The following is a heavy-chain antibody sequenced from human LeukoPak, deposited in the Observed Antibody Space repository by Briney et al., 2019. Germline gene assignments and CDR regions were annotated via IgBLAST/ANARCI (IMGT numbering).Heavy chain of an antibody. D-gene: IGHD4-11*01. CDR3: AKMSRVYGNYEAY. V-gene: IGHV3-23*01. CDR2: ITARRRST. CDR1: GLSFSSYA. Sequence: GRSLRPSCAASGLSFSSYAMRSVRPPLRQGLERVSEITARRRSTYYADSVKGRLIISRDSPKNTLHLQMNSRRAEDTAVDYCAKMSRVYGNYEAYWGQGPLVTVSS. J-gene: IGHJ4*02.